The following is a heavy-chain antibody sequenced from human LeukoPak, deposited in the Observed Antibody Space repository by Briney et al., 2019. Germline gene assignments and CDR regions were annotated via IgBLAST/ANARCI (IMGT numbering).Heavy chain of an antibody. CDR2: INPSGGNT. CDR1: GYTFTNNY. V-gene: IGHV1-46*01. Sequence: APVKVSCKASGYTFTNNYIHWVRQAPGQGFEWMGTINPSGGNTGYAQKFQGRVTMTRDMSTSTVYMELSSLRSEDTAVYYCARGPPSYYYMDVWGKGTTVTVSS. J-gene: IGHJ6*03. CDR3: ARGPPSYYYMDV.